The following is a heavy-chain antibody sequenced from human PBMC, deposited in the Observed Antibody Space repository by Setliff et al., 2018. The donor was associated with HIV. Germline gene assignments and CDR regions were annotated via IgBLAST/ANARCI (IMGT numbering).Heavy chain of an antibody. Sequence: PSETLSLTCAVYGGSFPAYYWSWVRQPPGKGLEWIGEINYSGDSTYNPSLKSRVNMFIDTSKKQFSLKMSSVTAADTAIYYCVRQHGDYAFGSWGQGTLVTRLL. V-gene: IGHV4-34*01. CDR1: GGSFPAYY. CDR2: INYSGDS. D-gene: IGHD4-17*01. J-gene: IGHJ5*01. CDR3: VRQHGDYAFGS.